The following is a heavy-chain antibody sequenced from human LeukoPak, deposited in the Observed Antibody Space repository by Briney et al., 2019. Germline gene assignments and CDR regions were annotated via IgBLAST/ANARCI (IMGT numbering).Heavy chain of an antibody. V-gene: IGHV4-30-4*01. CDR3: ARVGFRYCSSTSCFDAFDI. CDR1: GGSISSGDYY. J-gene: IGHJ3*02. CDR2: IYYSGST. Sequence: SGTLSLTCTVSGGSISSGDYYWSWIRQPPGKGLEWIGYIYYSGSTYYNPSLKSRVTISVDTSKNQFSLKLSSVTAADTAVYYCARVGFRYCSSTSCFDAFDIWGQGTMVTVSS. D-gene: IGHD2-2*01.